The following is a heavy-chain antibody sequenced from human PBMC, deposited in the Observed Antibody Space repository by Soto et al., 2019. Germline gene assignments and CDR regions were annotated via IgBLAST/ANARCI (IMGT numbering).Heavy chain of an antibody. Sequence: EVQLLDSGGGLVQPGGSLRLSCAASGFMFSCCAMSWVRQAQGKGLEWVSTIHGDGDYSHYTDSVEGRFTISRDNSRNTLYLQINSLRGDDTAVYYCAKTRGGGSYTNWSFAVWGRGTLVTVSS. CDR1: GFMFSCCA. CDR2: IHGDGDYS. CDR3: AKTRGGGSYTNWSFAV. J-gene: IGHJ2*01. V-gene: IGHV3-23*01. D-gene: IGHD1-26*01.